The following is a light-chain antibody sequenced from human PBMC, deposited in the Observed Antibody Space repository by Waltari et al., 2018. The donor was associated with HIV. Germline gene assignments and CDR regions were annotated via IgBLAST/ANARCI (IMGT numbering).Light chain of an antibody. CDR2: DVS. V-gene: IGLV2-14*03. CDR1: SSDVGGYNY. J-gene: IGLJ3*02. CDR3: SSYTSNITRV. Sequence: QSALTQPASVSGSPGQSITISCTGTSSDVGGYNYVSWYQQHPGKAPKLMFYDVSNRPSGISNRFSGSKSGNTASLTISWLQAEDEADYYCSSYTSNITRVFGGGTKLTVL.